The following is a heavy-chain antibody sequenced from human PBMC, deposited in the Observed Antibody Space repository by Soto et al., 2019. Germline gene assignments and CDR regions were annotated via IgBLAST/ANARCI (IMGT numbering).Heavy chain of an antibody. CDR3: ARGEGYSYNYYDF. J-gene: IGHJ4*02. D-gene: IGHD5-12*01. V-gene: IGHV3-33*01. CDR1: GFTFSDHG. CDR2: VWFDGKNK. Sequence: GGSLRLSCAASGFTFSDHGMHWVRQAPGKGLEWLAVVWFDGKNKYYADSVKGRFTISRDNSKNTLYLQLNNLRAEDTAMYYCARGEGYSYNYYDFWGQGTLVNVSS.